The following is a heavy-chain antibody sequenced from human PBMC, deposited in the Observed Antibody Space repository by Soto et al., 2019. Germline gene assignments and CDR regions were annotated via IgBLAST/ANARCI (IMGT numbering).Heavy chain of an antibody. CDR1: GGSISSTNY. Sequence: QVQLQQESGPRVVKPSGTLSLKCFVSGGSISSTNYWGWVRQPPGKGLEWIGEIFHLGSTTDNSAFKGRATTTIDESNNQFSLRLTSLAAADTAVSFCASSPPWFRLGSSGDWGRGTPVIVSS. D-gene: IGHD3-10*01. CDR2: IFHLGST. V-gene: IGHV4-4*02. J-gene: IGHJ4*02. CDR3: ASSPPWFRLGSSGD.